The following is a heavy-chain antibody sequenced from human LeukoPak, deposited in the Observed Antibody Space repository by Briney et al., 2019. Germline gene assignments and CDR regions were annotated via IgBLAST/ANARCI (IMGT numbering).Heavy chain of an antibody. CDR1: GFTFSSYE. CDR2: ISSSTNTI. CDR3: ARGGYGANDDAFDI. D-gene: IGHD4-23*01. V-gene: IGHV3-48*03. Sequence: PGGSLRLSCAASGFTFSSYEMHWVRQAPGKGLEWVSYISSSTNTIYYADSVKGRFTISRDNAKNSLFLQMNSLRDEDTAVYYCARGGYGANDDAFDIWGQGTMVTVSS. J-gene: IGHJ3*02.